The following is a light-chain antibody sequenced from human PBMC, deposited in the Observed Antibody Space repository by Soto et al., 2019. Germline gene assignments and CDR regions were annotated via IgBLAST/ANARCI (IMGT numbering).Light chain of an antibody. CDR1: QSVSSNY. CDR3: QQYGGSPLT. Sequence: ENVLTQSPGTLSLSPGERATLSCRASQSVSSNYLAWFQQMPGQAPRLLIYDASRRPTGIPDRFSGSGSGTDFTLTINGLEPEDFAVYFCQQYGGSPLTFGPGTKVDI. J-gene: IGKJ3*01. CDR2: DAS. V-gene: IGKV3-20*01.